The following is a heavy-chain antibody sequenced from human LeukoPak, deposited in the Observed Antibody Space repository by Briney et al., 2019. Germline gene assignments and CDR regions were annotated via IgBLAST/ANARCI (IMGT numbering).Heavy chain of an antibody. D-gene: IGHD6-19*01. CDR2: ISSSSSYI. J-gene: IGHJ4*02. CDR1: GFTFSSYN. Sequence: GGSLRLSCAASGFTFSSYNMNWVRQAPGKGLEWVSSISSSSSYIYYADSVKGRFTISRDNAKNSLYLQMNSLRAEDTAVYYCARQDSSGWSIEVSFDYWGQGTLVTVSS. CDR3: ARQDSSGWSIEVSFDY. V-gene: IGHV3-21*01.